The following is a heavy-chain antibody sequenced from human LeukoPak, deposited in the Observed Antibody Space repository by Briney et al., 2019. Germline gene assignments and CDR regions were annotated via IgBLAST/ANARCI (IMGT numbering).Heavy chain of an antibody. CDR2: IYHSGST. Sequence: PSETLSLTCAVSGYSISSGYYWGWIRQPPGKGLEWIGSIYHSGSTYYNPSLKSRVTISVDTSKNQFSLKLSSVTAADTAVYYCARLLPDSISCFDYWGQGTLVTVSS. D-gene: IGHD6-6*01. J-gene: IGHJ4*02. CDR1: GYSISSGYY. CDR3: ARLLPDSISCFDY. V-gene: IGHV4-38-2*01.